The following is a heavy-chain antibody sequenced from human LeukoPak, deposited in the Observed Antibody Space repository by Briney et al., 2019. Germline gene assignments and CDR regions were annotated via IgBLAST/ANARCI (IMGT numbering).Heavy chain of an antibody. D-gene: IGHD4-17*01. CDR3: ARDLYGDYAGDY. J-gene: IGHJ4*02. V-gene: IGHV3-21*01. Sequence: GGSLRLSCAASGFTFTSYSMNWVRQAPGKGLEWVSSISSSSSYIYYADSVKGRFTISRDNAKNSLYLQMNSLGAEDTAVYYCARDLYGDYAGDYWGQGTLVTVSS. CDR1: GFTFTSYS. CDR2: ISSSSSYI.